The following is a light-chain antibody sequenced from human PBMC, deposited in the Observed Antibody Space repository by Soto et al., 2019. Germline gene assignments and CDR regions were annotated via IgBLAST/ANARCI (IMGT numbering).Light chain of an antibody. CDR2: EVS. Sequence: QSVLTQPASVSGSPGQSITISCTGTSSDVGGFNYVSWYQQHPGKVPKLIIYEVSNRPSGVSNRFSGSKSGNTASLTISGLQAEDEADYYCSSSTGRVTRVFGTGTKVTVL. CDR3: SSSTGRVTRV. V-gene: IGLV2-14*01. CDR1: SSDVGGFNY. J-gene: IGLJ1*01.